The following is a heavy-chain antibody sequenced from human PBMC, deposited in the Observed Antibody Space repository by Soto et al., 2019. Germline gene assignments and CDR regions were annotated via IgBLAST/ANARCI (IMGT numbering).Heavy chain of an antibody. V-gene: IGHV4-30-4*01. CDR2: IYYSGST. CDR3: ARELTTVTSAGMDV. CDR1: GGSISSGDYY. Sequence: SETLSLTXTVSGGSISSGDYYWSWIRQPPGKGLEWIGYIYYSGSTYYNPSLKSRVTISVDTSKNQFSLKLSSVTAADTAVYYCARELTTVTSAGMDVWGQGTTVTVSS. J-gene: IGHJ6*02. D-gene: IGHD4-17*01.